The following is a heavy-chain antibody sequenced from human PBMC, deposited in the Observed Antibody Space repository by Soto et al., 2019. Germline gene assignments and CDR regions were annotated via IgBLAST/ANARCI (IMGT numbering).Heavy chain of an antibody. Sequence: GGSLRLSCAASGFTFSSYSMNWVRQAPGKGLEWVSYISSSSSTIYYADSVKGRFTISRDNAKNSLYLQMNSLRDEDTAVYYCARDYYGSGSYNWFDPWGQGTLVTVSS. CDR1: GFTFSSYS. CDR2: ISSSSSTI. CDR3: ARDYYGSGSYNWFDP. J-gene: IGHJ5*02. D-gene: IGHD3-10*01. V-gene: IGHV3-48*02.